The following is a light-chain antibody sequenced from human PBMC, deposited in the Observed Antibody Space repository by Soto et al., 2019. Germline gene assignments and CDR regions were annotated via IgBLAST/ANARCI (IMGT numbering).Light chain of an antibody. J-gene: IGKJ1*01. CDR3: QQYNSYWT. Sequence: DIQMTQSPSTLSASVGDRVTITCRASESISTWLAWYQQKPGKAPNLLIYDASSLESGVPSRFSGSGSGTEFTLTISSLQADDFATYYCQQYNSYWTFGQGTKVDSK. CDR2: DAS. V-gene: IGKV1-5*01. CDR1: ESISTW.